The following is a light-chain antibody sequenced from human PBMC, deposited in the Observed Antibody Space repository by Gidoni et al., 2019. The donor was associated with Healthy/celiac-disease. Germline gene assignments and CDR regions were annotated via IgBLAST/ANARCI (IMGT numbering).Light chain of an antibody. CDR3: QQYNSYPLT. J-gene: IGKJ4*01. Sequence: DIQLTQSPSTLSASVGDRVTITCLASQSISSWLAWYQQKPGKAPRLLIYKASSLESGVPARFSGSGSGTEFTLTISSLEPDDFATYYCQQYNSYPLTFXGXTKVEIK. CDR2: KAS. CDR1: QSISSW. V-gene: IGKV1-5*03.